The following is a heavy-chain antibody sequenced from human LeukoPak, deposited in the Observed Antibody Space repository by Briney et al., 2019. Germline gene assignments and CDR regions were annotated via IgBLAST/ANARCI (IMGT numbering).Heavy chain of an antibody. D-gene: IGHD6-6*01. CDR1: GFTFSDHY. CDR2: TRNKANSYTT. Sequence: PGGSLRLSCAASGFTFSDHYMDWVRQAPGKGLEWVGRTRNKANSYTTEYAASVKGRFTISRDDSKNSLYLQMNSLKTEDTAAYYCARAEGYSSSSGSYDYWGQGTLVTVSS. J-gene: IGHJ4*02. CDR3: ARAEGYSSSSGSYDY. V-gene: IGHV3-72*01.